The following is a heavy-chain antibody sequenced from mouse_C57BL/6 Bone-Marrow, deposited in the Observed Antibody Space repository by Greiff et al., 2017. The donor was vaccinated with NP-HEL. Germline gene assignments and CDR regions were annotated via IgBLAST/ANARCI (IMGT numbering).Heavy chain of an antibody. CDR2: CHPMSGST. CDR1: GYTFTSYW. J-gene: IGHJ4*01. V-gene: IGHV1-64*01. CDR3: AREGYPAAVASYYAMDY. D-gene: IGHD3-1*01. Sequence: QVQLQQSGAELVKPGASVKLSCKASGYTFTSYWMHWVKQRSGQGLEWIGMCHPMSGSTNYNEKFKSKATLTVDKSSNTVYMQLSSLTSEDSAVYYCAREGYPAAVASYYAMDYWGQGTSVTVSS.